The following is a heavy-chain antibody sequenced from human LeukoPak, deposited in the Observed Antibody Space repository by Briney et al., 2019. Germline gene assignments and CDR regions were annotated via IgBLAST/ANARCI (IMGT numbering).Heavy chain of an antibody. CDR1: GFTFSSYW. V-gene: IGHV3-74*01. D-gene: IGHD3-22*01. Sequence: PEGSLRLSCAASGFTFSSYWMYWVRQAPGKGLVWVSRINSDGSSISYADSVKGRFTIPRDNAKNTLYLQMNSLTAEDAAVYYCARPRLGYYFDYWGQGTLVTVSS. CDR3: ARPRLGYYFDY. CDR2: INSDGSSI. J-gene: IGHJ4*02.